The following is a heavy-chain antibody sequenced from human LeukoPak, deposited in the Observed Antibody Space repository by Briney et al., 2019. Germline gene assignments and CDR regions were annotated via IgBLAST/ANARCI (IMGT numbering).Heavy chain of an antibody. V-gene: IGHV1-69*04. CDR1: GGTFSIYA. CDR3: ARETVVTPHYYYYGMDV. Sequence: ASVKVSCKASGGTFSIYAISWVRQAPGQGLEWMGRIIPIFGIANYAQKFQGRVTITADKSTSTAYMELSSLRSEDTAVYYCARETVVTPHYYYYGMDVWGQGTTVTVSS. D-gene: IGHD4-23*01. J-gene: IGHJ6*02. CDR2: IIPIFGIA.